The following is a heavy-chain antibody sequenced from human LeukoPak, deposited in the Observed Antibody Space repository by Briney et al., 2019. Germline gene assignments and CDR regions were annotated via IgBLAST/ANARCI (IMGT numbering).Heavy chain of an antibody. V-gene: IGHV4-61*02. J-gene: IGHJ6*03. Sequence: PSETLSLTCTVSGGSISSGSYYWSWIRQPAGKGLEWIGRIFTSGSTKYNPSLKSRVTISVDTSKNQFSLKLSSVTAADTAVYYCARVITIFGVVPTYYYYYYMDVWGKGTTVTVSS. CDR3: ARVITIFGVVPTYYYYYYMDV. D-gene: IGHD3-3*01. CDR1: GGSISSGSYY. CDR2: IFTSGST.